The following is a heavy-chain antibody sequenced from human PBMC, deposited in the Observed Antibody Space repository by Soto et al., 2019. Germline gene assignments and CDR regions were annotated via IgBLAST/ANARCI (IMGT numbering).Heavy chain of an antibody. J-gene: IGHJ4*02. V-gene: IGHV4-34*01. D-gene: IGHD3-22*01. CDR1: GGSFSGYY. Sequence: SETLSLTCAVYGGSFSGYYWSWIRQPPGKGLEWIGEINHSGSTNYNPSLKSRVTISVDTSKNQFSLKLSSVTAADTAVYYCARANDYDSSGQGTYFDYWGQGTLVTVSS. CDR3: ARANDYDSSGQGTYFDY. CDR2: INHSGST.